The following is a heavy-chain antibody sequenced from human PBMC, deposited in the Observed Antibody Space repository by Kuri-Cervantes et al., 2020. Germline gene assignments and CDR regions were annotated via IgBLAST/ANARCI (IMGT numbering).Heavy chain of an antibody. Sequence: GSLRLSCTVSGGSISSSSYYWGWIRQPPGKGLEWIGEIYHSGSTNYNPSLKSRVTISVDKSKNQFSLKLSSVTAADTAVYYCASTYYYYDSSGYYFDYWGQGTLVTVSS. J-gene: IGHJ4*02. CDR2: IYHSGST. CDR1: GGSISSSSYY. D-gene: IGHD3-22*01. CDR3: ASTYYYYDSSGYYFDY. V-gene: IGHV4-39*07.